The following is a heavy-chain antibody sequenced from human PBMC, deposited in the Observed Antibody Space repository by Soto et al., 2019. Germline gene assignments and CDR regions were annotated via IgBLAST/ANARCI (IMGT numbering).Heavy chain of an antibody. CDR1: GFSLSTNGVG. D-gene: IGHD6-19*01. V-gene: IGHV2-5*02. J-gene: IGHJ5*02. CDR2: IYWDADK. Sequence: PTLVNPTQTLTLTCTFSGFSLSTNGVGVGWIRQPPGKALEWLTIIYWDADKRYSPSLKSRLTITKDTSRKQVVLTMTNMDPVDTATYFCARGTHMSVAGPYFFDPWGQGTMVTVSS. CDR3: ARGTHMSVAGPYFFDP.